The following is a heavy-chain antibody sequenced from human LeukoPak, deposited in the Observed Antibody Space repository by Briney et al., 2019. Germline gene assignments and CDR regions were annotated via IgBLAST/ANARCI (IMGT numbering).Heavy chain of an antibody. J-gene: IGHJ3*02. V-gene: IGHV3-48*03. Sequence: GGSLRLSCATSGFNFRNFEMTWVRQAPGKGLEWVSYIGTTGGTIYHADSVKGRFTTSRDNSSNSLSLHMNSLRAEDTAVYYCARLTRVSQGQDAFDIWGQGTVVAVSS. CDR3: ARLTRVSQGQDAFDI. CDR1: GFNFRNFE. D-gene: IGHD6-6*01. CDR2: IGTTGGTI.